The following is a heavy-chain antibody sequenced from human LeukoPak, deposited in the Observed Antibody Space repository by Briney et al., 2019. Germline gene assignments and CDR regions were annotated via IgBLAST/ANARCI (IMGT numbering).Heavy chain of an antibody. CDR1: GYTFANYG. V-gene: IGHV1-18*01. J-gene: IGHJ4*02. CDR3: ARDGAAAGRTFDY. Sequence: ASVKVSCKASGYTFANYGISWVRQAPGQGLEWVGWISAYNGNTNSAQKLQGRVTMTTETSTSTAYMELRSLRSDDTALYYCARDGAAAGRTFDYWGQGTLVTVSS. CDR2: ISAYNGNT. D-gene: IGHD6-13*01.